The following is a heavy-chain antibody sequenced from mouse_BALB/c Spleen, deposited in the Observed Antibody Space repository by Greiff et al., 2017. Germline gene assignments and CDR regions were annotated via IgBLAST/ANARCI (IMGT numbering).Heavy chain of an antibody. CDR1: GFTFSSFG. CDR3: ARRALDY. Sequence: EVKLVESGGGLVQPGGSRKLSCAASGFTFSSFGMHWVRQAPEKGLEWVAYISSGSSTIYYADTVKGRFTISRDNPKNTLFLQMTSLRSEDTAMYYCARRALDYWGQGTTLTVSS. J-gene: IGHJ2*01. V-gene: IGHV5-17*02. CDR2: ISSGSSTI. D-gene: IGHD1-3*01.